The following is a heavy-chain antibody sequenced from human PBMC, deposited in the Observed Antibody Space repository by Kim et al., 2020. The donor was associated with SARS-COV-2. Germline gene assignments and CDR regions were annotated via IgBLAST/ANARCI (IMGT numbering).Heavy chain of an antibody. J-gene: IGHJ4*02. Sequence: SVKVSCKASGGTFSSYAISWVRQAPGQGLEWMGGIIPIFGTANYAQKFQGRVTITADESTSTAYMELSSLRSEDTAVYYCAREGARGCSSTSCADYWGQGTLVTVSS. D-gene: IGHD2-2*01. CDR2: IIPIFGTA. V-gene: IGHV1-69*13. CDR1: GGTFSSYA. CDR3: AREGARGCSSTSCADY.